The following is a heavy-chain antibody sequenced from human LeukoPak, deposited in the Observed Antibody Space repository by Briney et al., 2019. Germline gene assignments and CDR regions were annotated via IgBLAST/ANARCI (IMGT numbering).Heavy chain of an antibody. CDR2: INTNTGNP. J-gene: IGHJ4*02. CDR3: ARDMPGSGSYPFDY. CDR1: GYTFTGYY. D-gene: IGHD3-10*01. V-gene: IGHV7-4-1*02. Sequence: ASVKVSCKASGYTFTGYYMHWVRQAPGQGLEWMGWINTNTGNPTYAQGFTGRFVFSLDTSVSTAYLQISSLKAEDTAVYYCARDMPGSGSYPFDYWGQGTLVTVSS.